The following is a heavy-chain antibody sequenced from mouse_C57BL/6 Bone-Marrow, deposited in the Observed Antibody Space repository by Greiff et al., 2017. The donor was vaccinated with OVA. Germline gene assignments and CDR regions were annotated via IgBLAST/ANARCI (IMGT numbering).Heavy chain of an antibody. Sequence: EVQVVESGPELVKPGASVKIPCKASGYTFTDYNMDWVKQSHGKSLEWIGDINPNNGGTIYNQKFKGKATLTVDKSSSTAYMELRSLTSEDTAVYYCARSGDYYGSSHWYFDVWGTGTTVTVSS. V-gene: IGHV1-18*01. D-gene: IGHD1-1*01. J-gene: IGHJ1*03. CDR3: ARSGDYYGSSHWYFDV. CDR2: INPNNGGT. CDR1: GYTFTDYN.